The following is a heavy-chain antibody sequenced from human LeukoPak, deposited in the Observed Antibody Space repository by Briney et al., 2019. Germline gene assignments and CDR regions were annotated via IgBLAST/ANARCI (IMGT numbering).Heavy chain of an antibody. J-gene: IGHJ4*02. D-gene: IGHD3-22*01. CDR1: GGSISSGGYY. Sequence: PSQTLFLTCTVSGGSISSGGYYWSWIRQHPGKGLEWIGYIYYSGSTYYNPSLKSRVTISVDTSKNQFSLKLSSVTAADTAVYYCARVVDYYDSSGYTYYFDYWGQGTLVTVSS. CDR3: ARVVDYYDSSGYTYYFDY. CDR2: IYYSGST. V-gene: IGHV4-31*03.